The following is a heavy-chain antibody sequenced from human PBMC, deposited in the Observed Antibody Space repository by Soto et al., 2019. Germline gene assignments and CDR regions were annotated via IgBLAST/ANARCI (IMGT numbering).Heavy chain of an antibody. CDR2: IIPMLTVT. D-gene: IGHD2-2*01. CDR3: SIGSWSAETFDV. V-gene: IGHV1-69*02. J-gene: IGHJ3*01. Sequence: QVHLVQSGAEVKKPGSSVKVSCKAAGGTFSTYTLIWVRQAPGQGLEWMGRIIPMLTVTNSAQKFQGRVTLTADKSTNTAVMELTSLRSDNTAVYYCSIGSWSAETFDVWGQGTMVTVSS. CDR1: GGTFSTYT.